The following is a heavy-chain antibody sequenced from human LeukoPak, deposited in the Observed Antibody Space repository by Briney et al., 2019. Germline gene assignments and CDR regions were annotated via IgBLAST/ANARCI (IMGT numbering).Heavy chain of an antibody. J-gene: IGHJ3*02. D-gene: IGHD7-27*01. Sequence: GGSLRLSCAASGFSFSNYWMCWVRQAPGKGLVCVSRINSDGSTTTYADSVKGRFTISRENAKNTLYLQMNSLRAEDSALYYCARIRESLGLGAFDIWGQGTMVTVSS. CDR1: GFSFSNYW. V-gene: IGHV3-74*03. CDR2: INSDGSTT. CDR3: ARIRESLGLGAFDI.